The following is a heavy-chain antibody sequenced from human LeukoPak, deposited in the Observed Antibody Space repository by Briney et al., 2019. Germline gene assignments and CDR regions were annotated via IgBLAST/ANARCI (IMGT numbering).Heavy chain of an antibody. CDR2: VYDSGST. D-gene: IGHD3-22*01. V-gene: IGHV4-59*01. CDR3: ARQSISGSSLSYFDY. J-gene: IGHJ4*02. Sequence: SETLSLTCTVSGGSISSYYWSWIRQPPGKGLEWIGNVYDSGSTNYNPSLKSRLTISVDTSKNQCSLKLSSVTAADTAVYYCARQSISGSSLSYFDYWGQGTLVTVSS. CDR1: GGSISSYY.